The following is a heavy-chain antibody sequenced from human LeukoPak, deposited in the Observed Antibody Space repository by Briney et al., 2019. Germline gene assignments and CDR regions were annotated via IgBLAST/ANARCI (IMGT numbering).Heavy chain of an antibody. V-gene: IGHV1-69*05. CDR2: IIPIFGTA. D-gene: IGHD3-16*02. CDR3: ARDIGANDYVWGSYRYSNNWFDP. CDR1: GGTFSSYG. Sequence: SVKVSCKASGGTFSSYGISWVRQAPGQGLEWMGRIIPIFGTAKHPQKFQGRVTITTDESTSTAYMELSSLRSEDTAVYYCARDIGANDYVWGSYRYSNNWFDPWGQGTLVTVSS. J-gene: IGHJ5*02.